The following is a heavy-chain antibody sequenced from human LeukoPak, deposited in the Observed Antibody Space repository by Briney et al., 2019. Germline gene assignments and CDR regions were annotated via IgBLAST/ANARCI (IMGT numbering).Heavy chain of an antibody. Sequence: QAGGSLRLSCAASGFTFSSYWMXWXRXAPGXGLEWVXNIKQXXSEKYYVDSVKGRFTISRDNAKNSLYLKMNSLRAEDTAVYYCARDQTGGLLWFGELFSAFDIWGQGTMVTVSS. D-gene: IGHD3-10*01. CDR1: GFTFSSYW. J-gene: IGHJ3*02. V-gene: IGHV3-7*04. CDR2: IKQXXSEK. CDR3: ARDQTGGLLWFGELFSAFDI.